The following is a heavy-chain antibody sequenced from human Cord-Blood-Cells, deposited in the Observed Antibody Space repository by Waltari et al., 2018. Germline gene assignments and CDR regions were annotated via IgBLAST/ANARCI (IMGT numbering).Heavy chain of an antibody. J-gene: IGHJ6*02. V-gene: IGHV1-69*01. CDR1: GGTFSSYA. Sequence: QVQLVQSGAEVKKPGSSVKVSCKASGGTFSSYAISWVRQAPGQGLEWMGGIIPIFGTANYAQKFQSRVTITADESTSTAYMELSSLRSEDTAVYYCAREYCSSTSCYLNYYYGMDVWGQGTTVTVSS. CDR2: IIPIFGTA. D-gene: IGHD2-2*01. CDR3: AREYCSSTSCYLNYYYGMDV.